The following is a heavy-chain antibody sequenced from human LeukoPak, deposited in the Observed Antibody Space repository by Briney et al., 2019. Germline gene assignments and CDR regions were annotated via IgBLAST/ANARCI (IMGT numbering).Heavy chain of an antibody. Sequence: PGGSLRLSCAASGFTFSSYEMNWVRQAPGKGLEWVSYISSSGSTIYYADSVKGRFTISRDNAKNSLYPQMNSLRAEDTAVYYCASGYDFWSGYYMDAFDIWGQGTMVTVSS. CDR3: ASGYDFWSGYYMDAFDI. CDR2: ISSSGSTI. CDR1: GFTFSSYE. J-gene: IGHJ3*02. V-gene: IGHV3-48*03. D-gene: IGHD3-3*01.